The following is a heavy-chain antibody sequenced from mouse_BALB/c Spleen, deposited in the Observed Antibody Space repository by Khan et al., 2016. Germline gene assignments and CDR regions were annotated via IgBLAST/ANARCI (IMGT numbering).Heavy chain of an antibody. V-gene: IGHV8-12*01. CDR1: GFSLSTSGMG. CDR2: IYWDDDK. J-gene: IGHJ3*01. Sequence: QVTLKESGPGILQPSQTLSLTCSFSGFSLSTSGMGVSWIRQPSGKGLEWLAHIYWDDDKRYNPSLKSRLTISKATSSNQVFLKITSVDTADTATYYCAADDSFAYWGQGTLVTVSA. D-gene: IGHD2-13*01. CDR3: AADDSFAY.